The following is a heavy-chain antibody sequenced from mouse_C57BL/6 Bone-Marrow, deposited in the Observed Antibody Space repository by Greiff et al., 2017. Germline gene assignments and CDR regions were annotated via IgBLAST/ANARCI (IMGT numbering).Heavy chain of an antibody. D-gene: IGHD2-2*01. CDR1: GYAFSSSW. CDR3: ARGGYDAWCTY. V-gene: IGHV1-82*01. Sequence: QVQLQQSGPELVKPGASVKISCKASGYAFSSSWMNWVKQRPGKGLEWIGRIYPGDGDTNYNGKFKGKATLTADKSSSTAYMQLSSLTSEDSAVYVCARGGYDAWCTYWGQGTLVTVSA. CDR2: IYPGDGDT. J-gene: IGHJ3*01.